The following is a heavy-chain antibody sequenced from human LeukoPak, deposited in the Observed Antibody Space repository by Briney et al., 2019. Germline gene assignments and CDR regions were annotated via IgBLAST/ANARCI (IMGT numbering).Heavy chain of an antibody. CDR1: GFTFSSYG. CDR2: IRCDGSNK. D-gene: IGHD2-15*01. V-gene: IGHV3-30*02. Sequence: PGGSLRLSCAASGFTFSSYGMHWVRQAPGKGLEWVAFIRCDGSNKYYADSVKGRFTISRDNAKNSLYLQMNSLRAEDTAVYYCARVRYRCSGGSCYPFIDYWGQGTLVTVSS. CDR3: ARVRYRCSGGSCYPFIDY. J-gene: IGHJ4*02.